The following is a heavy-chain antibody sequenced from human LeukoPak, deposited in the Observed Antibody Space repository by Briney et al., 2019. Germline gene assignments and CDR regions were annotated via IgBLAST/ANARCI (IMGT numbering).Heavy chain of an antibody. CDR1: GFTFSSYS. J-gene: IGHJ3*02. CDR3: ARNRSPGGRYSYGYDAFDI. Sequence: GGSLRLSCAASGFTFSSYSMNWVRQAPGKGLEWVSSISSSTSYIYYADSVKGRFTISRDNAKNSLYLQMNSLRAEDTAVYYCARNRSPGGRYSYGYDAFDIWGQGTMVTVSS. V-gene: IGHV3-21*01. CDR2: ISSSTSYI. D-gene: IGHD5-18*01.